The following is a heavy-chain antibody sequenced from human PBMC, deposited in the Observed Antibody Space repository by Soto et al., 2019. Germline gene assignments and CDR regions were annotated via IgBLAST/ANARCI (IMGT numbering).Heavy chain of an antibody. V-gene: IGHV1-2*04. CDR2: INPNSGGT. CDR3: ARTPGGYYDSSGYFDF. J-gene: IGHJ4*02. Sequence: ASVKVSCKASGYTFTGYYMHWVRQAPGQGLEWMGWINPNSGGTNYAQKFQGWVTMTRDTSISTAYMELSRLRSEDTAVYYCARTPGGYYDSSGYFDFWGQGTLVTVSS. D-gene: IGHD3-22*01. CDR1: GYTFTGYY.